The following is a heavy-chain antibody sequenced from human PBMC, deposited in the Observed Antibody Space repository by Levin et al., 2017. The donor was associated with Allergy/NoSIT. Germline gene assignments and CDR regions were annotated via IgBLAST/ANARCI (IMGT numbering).Heavy chain of an antibody. CDR1: GGTFRHYA. CDR3: VTRRAYSDVHYYLDD. Sequence: SVKVSCQASGGTFRHYALSWVRQAPGQGFEWMGGIVPVFGSTNYAQKFHGRVTITADESTSTANMELSSLRSDDTAVYYCVTRRAYSDVHYYLDDWGQGTLVTVSS. CDR2: IVPVFGST. D-gene: IGHD5-18*01. V-gene: IGHV1-69*13. J-gene: IGHJ4*02.